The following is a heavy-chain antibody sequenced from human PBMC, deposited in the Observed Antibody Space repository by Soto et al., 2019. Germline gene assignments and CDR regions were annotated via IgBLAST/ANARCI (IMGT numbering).Heavy chain of an antibody. V-gene: IGHV3-15*01. J-gene: IGHJ6*02. Sequence: GGSLRLSCAASGFTFSNAWMSWVRQAPGKGLEWVGRIKSKTDGGTTDYAAPVKGRFTISRDDSKNTLYLQMNSLKTEDTAVYYCTTAEFGVVSYYYYYGMDVWGQGTTVTVSS. D-gene: IGHD3-3*01. CDR3: TTAEFGVVSYYYYYGMDV. CDR2: IKSKTDGGTT. CDR1: GFTFSNAW.